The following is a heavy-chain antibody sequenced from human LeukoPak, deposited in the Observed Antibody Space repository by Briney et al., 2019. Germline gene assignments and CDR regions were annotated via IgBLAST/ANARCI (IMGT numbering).Heavy chain of an antibody. Sequence: GESLRLSCAASGFIFSSYAMSWVRQAPGKGLEWASVMSGSGGSTYYADSVKGRFTISRDNAKNTLYLQMNSLRAEDTAVYYCAKGITMIRGGPYYYYMDVWGKGTTVAVSS. D-gene: IGHD3-10*01. CDR3: AKGITMIRGGPYYYYMDV. J-gene: IGHJ6*03. CDR2: MSGSGGST. CDR1: GFIFSSYA. V-gene: IGHV3-23*01.